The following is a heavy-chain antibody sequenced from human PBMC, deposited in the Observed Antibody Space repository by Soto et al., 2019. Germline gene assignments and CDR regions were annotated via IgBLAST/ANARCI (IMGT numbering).Heavy chain of an antibody. Sequence: QVQLVQSGAEVKKPGASVKVSCKASGYTFTSYGISWVRQAPGQGLEWMGWISAYNGNTNYAQKLQGRVTMTTDTSTSTAYIELRSLRSDDTAVYYCARRDDYYDSSGYYGMGAFDIWGQGTMVTVSS. CDR2: ISAYNGNT. V-gene: IGHV1-18*01. CDR3: ARRDDYYDSSGYYGMGAFDI. CDR1: GYTFTSYG. J-gene: IGHJ3*02. D-gene: IGHD3-22*01.